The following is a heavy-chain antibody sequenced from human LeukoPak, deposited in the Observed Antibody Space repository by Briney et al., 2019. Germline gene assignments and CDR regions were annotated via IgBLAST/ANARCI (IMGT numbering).Heavy chain of an antibody. CDR2: INSDGSST. J-gene: IGHJ3*01. Sequence: GGSLRLSCAASGFTFSSYWRHWVRHAPGKGLVRVSRINSDGSSTSYADSVKGRFTISRDNAKNTLYLQMNSLRAEDTAVYYCASGYGSGSPSWGQGTMVTVSS. CDR1: GFTFSSYW. CDR3: ASGYGSGSPS. D-gene: IGHD3-10*01. V-gene: IGHV3-74*01.